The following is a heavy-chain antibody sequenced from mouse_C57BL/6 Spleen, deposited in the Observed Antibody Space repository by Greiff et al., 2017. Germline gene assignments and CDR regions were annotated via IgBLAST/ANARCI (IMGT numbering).Heavy chain of an antibody. CDR1: GYSITSGYY. CDR3: AREGVYYGSSYGYFDV. V-gene: IGHV3-6*01. D-gene: IGHD1-1*01. CDR2: ISYDGSN. J-gene: IGHJ1*03. Sequence: EVQVVESGPGLVKPSQSLSLTCSVTGYSITSGYYWNWIRQFPGNKLEWMGYISYDGSNNYNPSLKNRISITRDTSKNQFFLKLNSVTTEDTATYYCAREGVYYGSSYGYFDVWGTGTTVTVSS.